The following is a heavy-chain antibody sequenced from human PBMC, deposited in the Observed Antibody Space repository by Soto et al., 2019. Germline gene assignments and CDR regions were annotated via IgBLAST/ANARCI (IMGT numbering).Heavy chain of an antibody. CDR3: ARALGELYYYYYGMDV. V-gene: IGHV3-13*01. CDR2: IGTAGDT. CDR1: GFTFSSYD. J-gene: IGHJ6*02. Sequence: GGSLRLSCAASGFTFSSYDMHWVRQATGKGLEWVSAIGTAGDTYYPGSVKGRFTISRENAKNSLYLQMNSLRAEDTAVYYCARALGELYYYYYGMDVWGQGTTVTVSS. D-gene: IGHD3-10*01.